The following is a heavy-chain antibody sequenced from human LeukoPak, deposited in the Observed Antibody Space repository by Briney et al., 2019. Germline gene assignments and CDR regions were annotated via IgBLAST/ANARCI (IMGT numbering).Heavy chain of an antibody. J-gene: IGHJ3*02. CDR2: IYPGDSDT. Sequence: GESLKISCKGSGYSFTSYWIGWVRQMPGKGLEWTGIIYPGDSDTRYSPSFQGQVTISADKSISTAYLQWSSLKASDTAMYYCARVGYYYDSSEVGDAFDIWGQGTMVTVSS. D-gene: IGHD3-22*01. V-gene: IGHV5-51*01. CDR3: ARVGYYYDSSEVGDAFDI. CDR1: GYSFTSYW.